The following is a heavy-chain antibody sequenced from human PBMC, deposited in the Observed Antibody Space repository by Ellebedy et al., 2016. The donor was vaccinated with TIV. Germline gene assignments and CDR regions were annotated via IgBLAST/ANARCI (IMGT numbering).Heavy chain of an antibody. J-gene: IGHJ5*02. CDR1: GFTFSSYS. CDR2: ISSSSSTI. CDR3: AREREAAAGTENWFDP. D-gene: IGHD6-13*01. Sequence: GESLKISXAASGFTFSSYSMNWVRQALGKGLEWVSYISSSSSTIYYADSVKGRFTISRDNAKNSLYLQMNSLRDEDTAVYYCAREREAAAGTENWFDPWGQGTLVTVSS. V-gene: IGHV3-48*02.